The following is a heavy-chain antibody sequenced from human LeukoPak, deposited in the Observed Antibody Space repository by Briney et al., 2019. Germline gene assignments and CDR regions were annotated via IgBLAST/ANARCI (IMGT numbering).Heavy chain of an antibody. J-gene: IGHJ4*02. Sequence: GGSLRLSCTASGFSFTDYEMSWVRQAPGRGLEWISYFGATGTTMFYADSVKGRFTISRDNAKNSLYLQMDSLRAEDTAVYYCARDSLVGSTTPVFDYWGQGTLVTVSS. D-gene: IGHD1-26*01. CDR3: ARDSLVGSTTPVFDY. V-gene: IGHV3-48*03. CDR2: FGATGTTM. CDR1: GFSFTDYE.